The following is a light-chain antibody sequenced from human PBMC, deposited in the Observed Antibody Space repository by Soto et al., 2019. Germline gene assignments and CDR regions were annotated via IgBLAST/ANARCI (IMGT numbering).Light chain of an antibody. J-gene: IGLJ3*02. CDR1: SSNLGAGAGYD. V-gene: IGLV1-40*01. Sequence: QSVLTQPPSVSGAPGQRVTISCTGSSSNLGAGAGYDVHWYQQVPGTAPKLLIYDNNNRPSGVPDRFSGSKSGTSASLAITGLQHEDEADYYCQSYDSSLSGWVFGGGTKLTVL. CDR3: QSYDSSLSGWV. CDR2: DNN.